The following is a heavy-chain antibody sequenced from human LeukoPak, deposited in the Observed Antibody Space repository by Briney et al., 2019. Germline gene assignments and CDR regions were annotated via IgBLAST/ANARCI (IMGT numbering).Heavy chain of an antibody. J-gene: IGHJ4*02. CDR1: GGSISPYY. D-gene: IGHD3-16*02. CDR3: ASSPYYDYVWGSYRNYYFDY. V-gene: IGHV4-59*12. Sequence: SETLSLTCTVSGGSISPYYWSWIRQPPGKGLEWIGYIYYTGSTDYSPSLKSRVTISLDTSKNQFSLKLSSVTAADTAVYYCASSPYYDYVWGSYRNYYFDYWGQGTLVTVSS. CDR2: IYYTGST.